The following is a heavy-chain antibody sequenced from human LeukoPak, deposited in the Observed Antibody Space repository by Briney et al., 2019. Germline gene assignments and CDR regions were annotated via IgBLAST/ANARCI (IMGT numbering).Heavy chain of an antibody. CDR1: GGSISSYY. J-gene: IGHJ4*02. CDR3: ARGRRGYSYASDY. V-gene: IGHV4-59*12. D-gene: IGHD5-18*01. CDR2: IYYSGST. Sequence: PSETLSLTCTVSGGSISSYYWSWIRQPPGKGLEWIGYIYYSGSTNYNPSLKSRVTISVDTSKNQFSLKLSSVTAADTAVYYCARGRRGYSYASDYWGQGTLVTVSS.